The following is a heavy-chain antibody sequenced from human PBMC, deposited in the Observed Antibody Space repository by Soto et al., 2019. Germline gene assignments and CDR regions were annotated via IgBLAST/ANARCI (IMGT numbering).Heavy chain of an antibody. CDR1: GYTFTSYY. V-gene: IGHV1-46*03. CDR3: ARAYYDILTGYPTPDMDV. D-gene: IGHD3-9*01. J-gene: IGHJ6*03. CDR2: INPSGGST. Sequence: ASVKVSCKASGYTFTSYYMHWVRQAPGQGLEWMGIINPSGGSTSYAQKFQGRVTMTRDTSTSTVYMELSSLRSEDTAVYYCARAYYDILTGYPTPDMDVWGKGTTVTVSS.